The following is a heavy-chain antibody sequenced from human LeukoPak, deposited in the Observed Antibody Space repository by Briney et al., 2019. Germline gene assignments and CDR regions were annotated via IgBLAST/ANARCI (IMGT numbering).Heavy chain of an antibody. CDR3: AREDIFDY. V-gene: IGHV3-21*01. CDR2: ISSSSSYI. Sequence: GGSLRLSCAASGFTVSSNYMNWVRQAPGKGLEWVSSISSSSSYIYYADSVKGRFTISRDNAKNSLYLQMNSLRAEDTAVYYCAREDIFDYWGQGTLVTVSS. D-gene: IGHD2-15*01. CDR1: GFTVSSNY. J-gene: IGHJ4*02.